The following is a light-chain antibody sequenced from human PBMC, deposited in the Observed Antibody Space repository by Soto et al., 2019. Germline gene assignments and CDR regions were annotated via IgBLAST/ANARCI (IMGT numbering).Light chain of an antibody. CDR3: QSYDSSLTSWV. CDR2: VNN. CDR1: SSNIGAVYG. Sequence: QSVLTQPPSVSGAPGQRVIISCTGSSSNIGAVYGVNWYQQLPGAAPKLLIYVNNNRPSGVPDRFSGSKSGTSASLAITGLQAEDEADYYCQSYDSSLTSWVFGAGTQLTVL. V-gene: IGLV1-40*01. J-gene: IGLJ3*02.